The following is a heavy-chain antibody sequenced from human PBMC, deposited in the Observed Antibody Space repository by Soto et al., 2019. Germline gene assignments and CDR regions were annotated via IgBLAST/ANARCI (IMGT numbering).Heavy chain of an antibody. V-gene: IGHV4-30-4*01. Sequence: QLQLQESGPGLVKPSETLSLTCSVSGGTITRGDHFWSWVRQSPGKGLEWLGYIYYSGSTYYNPSLMGRVMITIDTSKHQFSLKLSSVTAADTAVFYCCRGQTALDVWGQGTTVTVSS. J-gene: IGHJ6*02. D-gene: IGHD5-18*01. CDR2: IYYSGST. CDR1: GGTITRGDHF. CDR3: CRGQTALDV.